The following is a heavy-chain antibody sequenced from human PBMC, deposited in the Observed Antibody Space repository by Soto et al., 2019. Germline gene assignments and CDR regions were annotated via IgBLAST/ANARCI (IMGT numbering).Heavy chain of an antibody. Sequence: ASVKVSCKASGYTFTGYYMHWVRQAPGQGLEWMGWINPNSGGTNYAQKFQGRVTMTRDTSISTAYMELSRLRSDDTAVYYCARDGRWLQAYYYYYGMEVWGQGTTVTVSS. CDR1: GYTFTGYY. J-gene: IGHJ6*02. V-gene: IGHV1-2*02. CDR3: ARDGRWLQAYYYYYGMEV. D-gene: IGHD5-12*01. CDR2: INPNSGGT.